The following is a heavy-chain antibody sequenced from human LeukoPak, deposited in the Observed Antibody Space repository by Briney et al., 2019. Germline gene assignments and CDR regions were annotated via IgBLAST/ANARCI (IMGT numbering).Heavy chain of an antibody. Sequence: LSGGSLRLSCAASGFAFSNYAMSWVRQAPGRGLKWVSGISASGGSTYYADSVKGRLTISRDNSKNTLYLQMNSLRAEDTAIYYCATRSNAAWYYVYWGQGTLVTVSS. V-gene: IGHV3-23*01. CDR3: ATRSNAAWYYVY. J-gene: IGHJ4*02. CDR2: ISASGGST. D-gene: IGHD1-7*01. CDR1: GFAFSNYA.